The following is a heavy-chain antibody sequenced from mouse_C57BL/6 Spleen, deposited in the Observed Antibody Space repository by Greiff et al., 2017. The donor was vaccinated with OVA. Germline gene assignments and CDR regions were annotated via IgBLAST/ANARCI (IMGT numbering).Heavy chain of an antibody. Sequence: DVMLVESGGGLVKPGGSLKLSCAASGFTFSDYGMHWVRQAPEKGLEWVAYISSGSSTIYYADTVKGRFTISRDNAKNTPFLQMTSLRSEDTAMYYCAGGGYPSYWYYDVWGTGTTVTAAS. J-gene: IGHJ1*03. CDR1: GFTFSDYG. D-gene: IGHD2-2*01. CDR2: ISSGSSTI. CDR3: AGGGYPSYWYYDV. V-gene: IGHV5-17*01.